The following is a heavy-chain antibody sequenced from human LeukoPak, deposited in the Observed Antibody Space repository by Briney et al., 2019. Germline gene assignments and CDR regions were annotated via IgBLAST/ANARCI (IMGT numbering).Heavy chain of an antibody. J-gene: IGHJ4*02. CDR2: INPLFGTT. V-gene: IGHV1-69*05. CDR1: GYTFTSYD. CDR3: ARAGTEVVPDALGI. D-gene: IGHD2-2*01. Sequence: SVKVSRKASGYTFTSYDINWVRQAPGQGLEWMGRINPLFGTTDYAQKFQGRVTITTDESKNTAYLELNSLRRGETAVYYCARAGTEVVPDALGIWGQGTLVTVSS.